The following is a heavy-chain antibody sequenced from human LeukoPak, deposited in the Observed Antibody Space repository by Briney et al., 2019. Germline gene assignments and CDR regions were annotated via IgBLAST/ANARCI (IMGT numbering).Heavy chain of an antibody. CDR2: IIPILGTA. CDR3: AREDYYDSSGYSLFDY. J-gene: IGHJ4*02. V-gene: IGHV1-69*05. Sequence: SVKVSCKASGGTFSSYAISWVRQAPGQGLEWMGGIIPILGTANYAQKFQGRVTITTDESTSTAYMELSSLRSEDTAVYYCAREDYYDSSGYSLFDYWGQGTLVTVPS. D-gene: IGHD3-22*01. CDR1: GGTFSSYA.